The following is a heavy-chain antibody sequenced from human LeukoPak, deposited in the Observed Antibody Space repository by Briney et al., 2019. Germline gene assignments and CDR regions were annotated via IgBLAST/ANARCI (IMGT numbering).Heavy chain of an antibody. Sequence: PGGSRRLSCAASGFTFSTYAMHWVRQAPGKGLEYVSAISSNGVGTYYANSVKGRFTISRDNSQNTLYLQMGSLRAEDMAVYYCARGKLVRGWFDPWGQGTLVTVSS. CDR3: ARGKLVRGWFDP. J-gene: IGHJ5*02. D-gene: IGHD6-13*01. CDR2: ISSNGVGT. CDR1: GFTFSTYA. V-gene: IGHV3-64*01.